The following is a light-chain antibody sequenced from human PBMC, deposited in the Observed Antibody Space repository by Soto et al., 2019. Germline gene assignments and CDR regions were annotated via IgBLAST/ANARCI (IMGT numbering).Light chain of an antibody. V-gene: IGKV1-13*02. CDR3: QQYNSYWT. J-gene: IGKJ1*01. CDR1: QGISSY. CDR2: DAS. Sequence: IQLTQSPSSLSASVGASVPITCRASQGISSYLAWYHQKPGKAPKLLIYDASSLESGVPSRFSGSGSGTEFTLTISSLQPDDFATYYCQQYNSYWTFGQGTKVDIK.